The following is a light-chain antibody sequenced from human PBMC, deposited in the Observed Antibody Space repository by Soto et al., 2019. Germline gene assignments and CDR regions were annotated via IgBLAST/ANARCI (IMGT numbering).Light chain of an antibody. CDR3: SSYTSSSTRV. CDR2: DVS. V-gene: IGLV2-14*01. CDR1: SSDVGGYNY. J-gene: IGLJ1*01. Sequence: QSARTQPASVSGSPGQSITISCNGTSSDVGGYNYVSWYQQHPGKAPKLMIFDVSNRPSGVSNRFSGSKSGNTASLTISGLQAEDEADYYCSSYTSSSTRVFGTGTKVTVL.